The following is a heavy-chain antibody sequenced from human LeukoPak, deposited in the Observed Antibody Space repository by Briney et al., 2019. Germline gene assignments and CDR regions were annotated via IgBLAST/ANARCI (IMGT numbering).Heavy chain of an antibody. CDR1: GGSISSGGYY. CDR2: IYYSGST. J-gene: IGHJ1*01. D-gene: IGHD6-19*01. Sequence: PSETLSLTCTVSGGSISSGGYYWSWIRQPPGKGLEWIGYIYYSGSTNYNPSLKSRVTISVDTSKNQFSLKLSSVTAADTAVYYCARVTVGVAGTIYFQHWGQGTLVTVSS. CDR3: ARVTVGVAGTIYFQH. V-gene: IGHV4-61*08.